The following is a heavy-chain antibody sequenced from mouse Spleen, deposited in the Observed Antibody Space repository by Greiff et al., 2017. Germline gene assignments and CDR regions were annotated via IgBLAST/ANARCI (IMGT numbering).Heavy chain of an antibody. V-gene: IGHV1-54*01. CDR1: GYAFTNYL. CDR3: ARKVDSSGYYAMDY. D-gene: IGHD3-2*01. J-gene: IGHJ4*01. CDR2: INPGSGGT. Sequence: QVQLKQSGAELVRPGTSVKVSCKASGYAFTNYLIEWVKHRPGQGLEWIGVINPGSGGTNYNEKFKGKATLTADKSSSTAYMQLSSLTSEDSAVYFCARKVDSSGYYAMDYWGQGTSVTVSS.